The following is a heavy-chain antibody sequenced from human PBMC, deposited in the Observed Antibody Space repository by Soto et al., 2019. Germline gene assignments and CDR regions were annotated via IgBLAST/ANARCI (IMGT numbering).Heavy chain of an antibody. Sequence: EVQLVESGGGLVQPGGSLRLSCAASGFTFSSYWMSWVRQAPGKGLEWVANIKQDGSEKYYVDSVKGRFTISRDNAKNSLYLQMNSLRAEDTAVYYCARVYDYGDYVYFDYWGQGTLVTVSS. CDR3: ARVYDYGDYVYFDY. D-gene: IGHD4-17*01. CDR1: GFTFSSYW. V-gene: IGHV3-7*01. CDR2: IKQDGSEK. J-gene: IGHJ4*02.